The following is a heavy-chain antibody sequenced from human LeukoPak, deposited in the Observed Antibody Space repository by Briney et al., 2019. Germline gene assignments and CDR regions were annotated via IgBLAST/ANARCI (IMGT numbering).Heavy chain of an antibody. CDR1: GFTFSTYA. CDR2: ISYDGSNR. CDR3: AKSPTIFGVVIRYLYFDY. Sequence: PGRSLRLSCAASGFTFSTYAMNWVGQAPGKGLEWVAVISYDGSNRYYADSMKGRFTISRDNSKNMLYLQIDSLRPEDTAMYYCAKSPTIFGVVIRYLYFDYWGQGTLVTVSS. D-gene: IGHD3-3*01. J-gene: IGHJ4*02. V-gene: IGHV3-30*18.